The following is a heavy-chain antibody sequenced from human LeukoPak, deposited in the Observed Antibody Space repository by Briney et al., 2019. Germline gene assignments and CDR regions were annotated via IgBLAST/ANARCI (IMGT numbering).Heavy chain of an antibody. D-gene: IGHD5-12*01. Sequence: GGSLRLSCAASGFTFRSYDTHWVRQATGKGLEWVSAIGTAGDTYYPGSVKGRFTISRENAKNSLYLQMNSLRAGYTAVYYCARAGGYDWGYYYYMDVWGKGTTVTVSS. CDR1: GFTFRSYD. CDR2: IGTAGDT. V-gene: IGHV3-13*01. CDR3: ARAGGYDWGYYYYMDV. J-gene: IGHJ6*03.